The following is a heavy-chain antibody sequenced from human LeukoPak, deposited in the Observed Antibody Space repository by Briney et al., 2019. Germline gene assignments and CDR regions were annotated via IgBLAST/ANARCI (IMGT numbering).Heavy chain of an antibody. CDR1: GYSFTNYR. V-gene: IGHV5-51*01. CDR3: ARQNSKEEATYFFDY. D-gene: IGHD4-23*01. Sequence: GESLKISCKDSGYSFTNYRSGGVRHIHGKGLGWMAIINPGDSDTKYSPSFQGQVTISDDKSISTAYLQWSSLKASDTAMYYCARQNSKEEATYFFDYWGEGTLVTVSS. J-gene: IGHJ4*02. CDR2: INPGDSDT.